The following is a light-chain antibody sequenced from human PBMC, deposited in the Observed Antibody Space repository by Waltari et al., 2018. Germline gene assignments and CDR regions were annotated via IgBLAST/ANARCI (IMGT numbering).Light chain of an antibody. CDR1: TSNIGENY. CDR3: ATWDRILSAVI. J-gene: IGLJ2*01. Sequence: QSVLTQPPSVSAAPGQQVTISCSGSTSNIGENYVSWYQRLPGKDPRLLIFIKSERPLGIPDRFSGSNSDASATLHITGLQTGDEADYYCATWDRILSAVIIGGGTKLTVL. CDR2: IKS. V-gene: IGLV1-51*01.